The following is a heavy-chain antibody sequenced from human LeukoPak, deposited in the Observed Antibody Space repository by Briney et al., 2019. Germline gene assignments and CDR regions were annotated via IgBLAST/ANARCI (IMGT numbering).Heavy chain of an antibody. D-gene: IGHD3-22*01. J-gene: IGHJ4*02. CDR1: GFTFSSYS. V-gene: IGHV3-23*01. CDR2: ISGSGGST. Sequence: GGSLRLSCAASGFTFSSYSMNWVRRAPGKGLEWVSAISGSGGSTYYADSVKGRFTISRDNSKNTLYLQMNSLRAEDTAVYYCAKFPSSGYYYVDYWGQGTLVTVSS. CDR3: AKFPSSGYYYVDY.